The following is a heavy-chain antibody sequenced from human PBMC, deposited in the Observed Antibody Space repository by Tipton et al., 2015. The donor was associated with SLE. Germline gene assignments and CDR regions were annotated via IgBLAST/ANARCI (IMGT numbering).Heavy chain of an antibody. CDR2: IYHSGST. CDR3: ASDNYVFDY. Sequence: TLSLTCAVSGGSISSGGYSWSWIRQPPGKGLEWIGYIYHSGSTYYNPSLKSRVTISVDRSKNQFSLKLGSVTAADTAVYYCASDNYVFDYWGQGTLVTVSS. D-gene: IGHD4-11*01. V-gene: IGHV4-30-2*01. J-gene: IGHJ4*02. CDR1: GGSISSGGYS.